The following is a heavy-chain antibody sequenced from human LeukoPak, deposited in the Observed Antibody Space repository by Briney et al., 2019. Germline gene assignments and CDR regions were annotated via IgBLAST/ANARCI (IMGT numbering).Heavy chain of an antibody. CDR2: ISYDGSKK. Sequence: GGSLRLSCAASGFTFSNYAMHWVRQAPGKGLEWVAVISYDGSKKDYVDSVKGRFTISRDNSKNTLYLQMNSLRAEDTAVYYCARADCSSTSWFYYYYYYMDVWGKGTTVTISS. CDR3: ARADCSSTSWFYYYYYYMDV. V-gene: IGHV3-30*04. J-gene: IGHJ6*03. D-gene: IGHD2-2*01. CDR1: GFTFSNYA.